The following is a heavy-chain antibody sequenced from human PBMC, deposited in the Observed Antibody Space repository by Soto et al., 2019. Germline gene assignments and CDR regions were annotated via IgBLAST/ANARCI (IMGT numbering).Heavy chain of an antibody. CDR1: DASISGFY. Sequence: SETLSLTRTISDASISGFYWSWIRKSAGKGLEWIGRIYATGTTDYNPSLKSRVMMSVDTSKKQFSLKLRSVTAAVSSIYYCVRDGTNTLPDEFDPWGQGIAVTVSS. CDR2: IYATGTT. V-gene: IGHV4-4*07. D-gene: IGHD1-7*01. CDR3: VRDGTNTLPDEFDP. J-gene: IGHJ5*02.